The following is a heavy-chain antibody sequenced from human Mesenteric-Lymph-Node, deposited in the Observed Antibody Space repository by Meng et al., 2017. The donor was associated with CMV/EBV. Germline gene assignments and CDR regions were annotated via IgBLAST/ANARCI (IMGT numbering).Heavy chain of an antibody. CDR3: ASGYCSGGSCYSDWFDP. CDR2: IIPIFGTA. D-gene: IGHD2-15*01. V-gene: IGHV1-69*05. CDR1: GGTFSSYA. J-gene: IGHJ5*02. Sequence: SVKVSCKASGGTFSSYAISWVRQAPGQGLEWMGGIIPIFGTANYAQKFQGRVTITTDESTSTAYMELSSLRSEDTAVYYCASGYCSGGSCYSDWFDPWGQGTLVTVSS.